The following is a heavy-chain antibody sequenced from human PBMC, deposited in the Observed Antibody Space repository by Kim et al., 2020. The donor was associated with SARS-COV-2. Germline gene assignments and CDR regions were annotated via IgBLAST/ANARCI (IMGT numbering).Heavy chain of an antibody. V-gene: IGHV4-39*01. CDR2: IYYSGST. CDR1: GGSISSSSYY. Sequence: SETLSLTCTVSGGSISSSSYYWGWIRQPPGKGLEWIGSIYYSGSTYYNPSLKSRVTISVDTSKNQFSLKLSSVTAADTAVYYCARALLPDPHALSYYYDSSVYYFDYWGQGTLVTVSS. J-gene: IGHJ4*02. D-gene: IGHD3-22*01. CDR3: ARALLPDPHALSYYYDSSVYYFDY.